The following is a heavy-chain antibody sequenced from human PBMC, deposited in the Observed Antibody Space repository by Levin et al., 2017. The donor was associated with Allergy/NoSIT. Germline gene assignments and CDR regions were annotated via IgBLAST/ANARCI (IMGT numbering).Heavy chain of an antibody. CDR2: IDVGSTTI. J-gene: IGHJ3*02. CDR1: GFTFSIYS. V-gene: IGHV3-48*02. CDR3: ARDGGDYDYIWGSYRSGNDAFDM. D-gene: IGHD3-16*02. Sequence: GESLKISCAASGFTFSIYSMNWVRQAPGKGLEWVSYIDVGSTTIYYADSVKGRFTVSRDNAKNSLYLQMNSLRDEDTAVYYCARDGGDYDYIWGSYRSGNDAFDMWGQGTMATVSS.